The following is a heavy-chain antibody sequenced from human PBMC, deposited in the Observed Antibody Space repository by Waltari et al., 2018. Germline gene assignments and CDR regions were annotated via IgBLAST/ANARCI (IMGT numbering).Heavy chain of an antibody. V-gene: IGHV1-69*15. J-gene: IGHJ5*02. CDR2: ILPIFGTA. Sequence: QVPLVQSGAEVKKPGSSGKVSCKASGGTFRSSAISWVQRALGHAREWMGRILPIFGTANYEQKFQGRVTITADESTSTAYMELSSLRSEDTAVYYCARAKVARRCGDCGNNWFDPWGQGTLVTVSS. CDR1: GGTFRSSA. CDR3: ARAKVARRCGDCGNNWFDP. D-gene: IGHD2-21*01.